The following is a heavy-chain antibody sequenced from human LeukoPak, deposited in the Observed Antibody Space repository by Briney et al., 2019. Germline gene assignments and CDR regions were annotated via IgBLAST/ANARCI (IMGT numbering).Heavy chain of an antibody. J-gene: IGHJ6*03. CDR3: ARPTLGYCSSTSCYQNYYYYMDV. CDR1: GGSISSYY. CDR2: IYYSGST. Sequence: SETLSLTCTVSGGSISSYYWSWIRQPPGKGLEWIGYIYYSGSTNYNPSLKSRVTISVDTSKNQFSLKLSSVTAADTAVYYCARPTLGYCSSTSCYQNYYYYMDVWGKGTTVTVSS. V-gene: IGHV4-59*08. D-gene: IGHD2-2*01.